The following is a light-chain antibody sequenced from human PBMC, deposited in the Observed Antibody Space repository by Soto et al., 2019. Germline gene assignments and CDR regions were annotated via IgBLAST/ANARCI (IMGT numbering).Light chain of an antibody. Sequence: EIVLTQSPATLSLSPGKRATLSCRASQSVSTALAWYQQKPGQAPRLLIYDASIRATGIPARFSGSGSGTAFTLTISSLQPEDFAVYYCQQRSDWLTFGGGTKVEIK. V-gene: IGKV3-11*01. CDR1: QSVSTA. CDR3: QQRSDWLT. CDR2: DAS. J-gene: IGKJ4*01.